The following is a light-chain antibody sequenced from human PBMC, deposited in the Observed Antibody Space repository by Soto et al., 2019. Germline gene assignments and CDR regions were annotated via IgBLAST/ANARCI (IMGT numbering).Light chain of an antibody. Sequence: EIVLTQSPATLSFSPGERATLSCRASQSVSSYLAWYQQKPGQAPRVLIYDASNRATGIPARFSGSGSGTDFTLTISSLEPEDFAVYYCQQRSNWPPTWTLGQGTKVEI. CDR2: DAS. J-gene: IGKJ1*01. CDR3: QQRSNWPPTWT. V-gene: IGKV3-11*01. CDR1: QSVSSY.